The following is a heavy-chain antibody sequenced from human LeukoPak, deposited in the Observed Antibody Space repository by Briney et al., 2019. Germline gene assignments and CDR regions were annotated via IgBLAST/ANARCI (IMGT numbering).Heavy chain of an antibody. CDR2: ISAYNGNT. Sequence: ASVKVSCKASGYTFTSYGTSWVRQAPGQRLEWMGWISAYNGNTNYAQKLQGRVTMTTDTSTSTAYMELRSLRSDDTAVYYCARVVRKIFGVVIFDYWGQGTLVTVSS. CDR1: GYTFTSYG. J-gene: IGHJ4*02. CDR3: ARVVRKIFGVVIFDY. D-gene: IGHD3-3*01. V-gene: IGHV1-18*01.